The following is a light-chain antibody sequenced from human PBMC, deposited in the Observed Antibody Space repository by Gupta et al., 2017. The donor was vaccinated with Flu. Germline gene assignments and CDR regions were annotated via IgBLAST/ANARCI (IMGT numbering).Light chain of an antibody. Sequence: DIQMTQSPSTLSASVGDRVTITCRASQSIRSWLAWYQQKPGKVPKLLIYKASTLHSGVPSRFSGSGSGTEFTLTISSLQADDFATYYCQQYNTYVRSFGQGTKLEI. CDR1: QSIRSW. J-gene: IGKJ2*04. V-gene: IGKV1-5*03. CDR2: KAS. CDR3: QQYNTYVRS.